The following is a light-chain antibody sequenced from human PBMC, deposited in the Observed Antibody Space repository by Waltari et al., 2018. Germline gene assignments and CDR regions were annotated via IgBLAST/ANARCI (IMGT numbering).Light chain of an antibody. CDR3: QVWDSSSDHRV. CDR1: NIGSKT. CDR2: DDS. J-gene: IGLJ3*02. Sequence: SYILTQPPPVSVAPGPTARIPCGGNNIGSKTVHWYQQKPGQAPVLVVSDDSDRPSGIRERFSDSNSGNTATLTISRVEAGDEADYYCQVWDSSSDHRVFGGGTTLTVL. V-gene: IGLV3-21*02.